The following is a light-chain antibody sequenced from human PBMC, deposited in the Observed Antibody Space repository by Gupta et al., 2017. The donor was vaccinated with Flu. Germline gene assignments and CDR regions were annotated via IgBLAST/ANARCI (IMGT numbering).Light chain of an antibody. CDR2: NNN. Sequence: RVAISCSGSSSNIGSNTVDWYQQLPGTAPKLLIYNNNRRPSGVPDRFSGSKSGTSASLAISGLQAEDEADYYCAARDDSLNGPVFGGGTKLTVL. V-gene: IGLV1-44*01. CDR1: SSNIGSNT. J-gene: IGLJ3*02. CDR3: AARDDSLNGPV.